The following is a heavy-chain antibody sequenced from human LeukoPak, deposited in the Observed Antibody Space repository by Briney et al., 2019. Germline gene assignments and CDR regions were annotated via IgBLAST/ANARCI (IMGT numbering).Heavy chain of an antibody. Sequence: SETLSLTCTVSGGSISSSSYYWGWIRQPPGKGLEWIGEINHSGSTNYNPSLKSRVTISVDTSKNQFSLKLSSVTAADTAVYYCARGGVAAAGRYNYGMDVWGQGTTVTVSS. CDR3: ARGGVAAAGRYNYGMDV. CDR2: INHSGST. D-gene: IGHD6-13*01. V-gene: IGHV4-39*07. CDR1: GGSISSSSYY. J-gene: IGHJ6*02.